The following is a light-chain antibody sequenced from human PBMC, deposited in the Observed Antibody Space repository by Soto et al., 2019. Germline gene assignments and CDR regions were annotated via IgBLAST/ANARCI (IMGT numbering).Light chain of an antibody. CDR1: QTVTRSS. Sequence: EIVLTQSPDTLSLSPGERATLSCRASQTVTRSSLAWYQQKPGRAPTLLIHGASTRAAGIQDRFSASGSGTHFNLTITRLEPEDFAVYFCQQFGTSPYTFGQGTKVEIK. CDR3: QQFGTSPYT. J-gene: IGKJ2*01. CDR2: GAS. V-gene: IGKV3-20*01.